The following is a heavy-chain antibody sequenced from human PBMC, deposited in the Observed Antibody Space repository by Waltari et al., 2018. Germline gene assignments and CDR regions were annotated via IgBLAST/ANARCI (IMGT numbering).Heavy chain of an antibody. CDR3: ARDNPRGLKKYNWFDP. D-gene: IGHD6-25*01. CDR2: TYYRSKWYN. Sequence: QVQLQQSGPGLVKPSQTLSLTCAISGDRVSSTRAAWNWIRPSPRGGLEWLGRTYYRSKWYNDYAVSVKSRITINPDTSKNQFSLQLNSVTPEDTAVYYCARDNPRGLKKYNWFDPWGQGTLVTVSS. CDR1: GDRVSSTRAA. J-gene: IGHJ5*02. V-gene: IGHV6-1*01.